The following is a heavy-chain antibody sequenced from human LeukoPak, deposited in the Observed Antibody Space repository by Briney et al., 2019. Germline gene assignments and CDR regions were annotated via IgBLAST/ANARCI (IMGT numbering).Heavy chain of an antibody. V-gene: IGHV4-39*01. Sequence: SETLSLTCTVSGGSISSSSYYWGWIRQPPGKGLEWIGSIYYSGSTYYNPSLKSRVTISVDTSKNQFSLKLSSVTAADTAVYYCAQHRGWFDPWGQGTLVTVSS. D-gene: IGHD3-16*01. CDR3: AQHRGWFDP. J-gene: IGHJ5*02. CDR1: GGSISSSSYY. CDR2: IYYSGST.